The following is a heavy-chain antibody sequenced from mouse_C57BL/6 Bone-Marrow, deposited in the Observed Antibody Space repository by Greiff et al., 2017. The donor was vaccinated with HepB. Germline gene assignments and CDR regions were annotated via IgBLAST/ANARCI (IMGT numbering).Heavy chain of an antibody. CDR2: IRNKANNHAT. J-gene: IGHJ3*01. Sequence: EVMLVESGGGLVQPGGSMKLSCAASGFTFSDAWMDWVRQSPEKGLEWVAEIRNKANNHATYYAESVKGRFTISRDDSKSSVYLQMNSLRAEDTGIYYCTREHDYDWFAYWGQGTLVTVSA. V-gene: IGHV6-6*01. D-gene: IGHD2-4*01. CDR1: GFTFSDAW. CDR3: TREHDYDWFAY.